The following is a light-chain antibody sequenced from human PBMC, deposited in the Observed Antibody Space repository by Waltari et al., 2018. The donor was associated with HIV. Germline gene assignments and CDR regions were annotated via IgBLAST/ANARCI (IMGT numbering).Light chain of an antibody. CDR3: SSYTSTNTWV. V-gene: IGLV2-14*03. Sequence: QSALTQPASVSGSPRQSVTISCTGTSSAVGGYNYVSWYQHHPGKAPRLMIFDVTDRPSGVSNRFSGSKSGNTASLTISGLQAEDEADYYCSSYTSTNTWVFGGGTKLTVL. CDR1: SSAVGGYNY. J-gene: IGLJ3*02. CDR2: DVT.